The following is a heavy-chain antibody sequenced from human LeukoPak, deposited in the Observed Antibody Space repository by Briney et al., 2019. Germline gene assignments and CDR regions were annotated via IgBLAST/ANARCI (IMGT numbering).Heavy chain of an antibody. D-gene: IGHD2-15*01. CDR3: ARDVLGYCSGGSCYSPMYYYYYYMDV. CDR2: IYHSGST. V-gene: IGHV4-38-2*02. Sequence: SETLSLTCTVSGYSISSGYYWGWIRQPPGKGLVWIGGIYHSGSTYYNPSLKSRVTISVDTSKNQFSLKLSSVTAADTAVYYSARDVLGYCSGGSCYSPMYYYYYYMDVWGKGTTVTVSS. J-gene: IGHJ6*03. CDR1: GYSISSGYY.